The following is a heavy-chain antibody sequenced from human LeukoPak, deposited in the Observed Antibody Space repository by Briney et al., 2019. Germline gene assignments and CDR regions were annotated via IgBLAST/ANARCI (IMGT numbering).Heavy chain of an antibody. D-gene: IGHD6-13*01. CDR3: AKARSSWFVTDAFDI. CDR2: ISSSSSTI. Sequence: AGGSLRLSCAASGFTLSSYSMNWVRQAPGKGLEWVSYISSSSSTIYYADSVKGRFTISRDNAKNSLYLQMNSLRAEDTAVYYCAKARSSWFVTDAFDIWGQGTMVTVSS. J-gene: IGHJ3*02. CDR1: GFTLSSYS. V-gene: IGHV3-48*04.